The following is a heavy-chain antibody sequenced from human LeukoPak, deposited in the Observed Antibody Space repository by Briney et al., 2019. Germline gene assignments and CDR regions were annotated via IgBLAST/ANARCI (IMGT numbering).Heavy chain of an antibody. J-gene: IGHJ2*01. CDR1: GDSISSYY. CDR3: ARGQDYGGNSDYWYFDL. Sequence: PSETLSLTCTVSGDSISSYYWSWIRQPPGKGLEWIGSISYSATTNYNPSLKSRVTISVDTSKNQFSLKLSSVTAADTAVFYCARGQDYGGNSDYWYFDLWGRGTLVTVSS. D-gene: IGHD4-23*01. CDR2: ISYSATT. V-gene: IGHV4-59*12.